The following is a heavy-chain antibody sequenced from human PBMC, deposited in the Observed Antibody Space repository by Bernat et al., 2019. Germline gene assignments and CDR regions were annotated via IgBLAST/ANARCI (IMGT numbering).Heavy chain of an antibody. CDR3: ARILIRYYGSGSKGGYFGY. CDR1: GFSLSNARMG. CDR2: IFSNDEK. J-gene: IGHJ4*02. Sequence: QVTLKESGPVLVKPTETLTLTCTVSGFSLSNARMGVSWIRQPPGKALEWLAHIFSNDEKSYSTSLKSRLTISKDTSKSQVVLTMTNMDPVDTATYYCARILIRYYGSGSKGGYFGYSGQGTLVAVSS. V-gene: IGHV2-26*01. D-gene: IGHD3-10*01.